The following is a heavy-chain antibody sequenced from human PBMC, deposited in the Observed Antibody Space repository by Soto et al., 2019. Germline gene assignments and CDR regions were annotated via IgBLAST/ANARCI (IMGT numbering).Heavy chain of an antibody. Sequence: QVQLVQSGAEVKKPGASVKVSCKASGYTFTSYGISWVRQAPGQGLEWKGWISAYNGNTNYAQKLQGRVTMTTDTSTSTAYMELRSLRSDDTAVYYCARVYRITMVRGELSEYWGQGTLVTVYS. J-gene: IGHJ4*02. V-gene: IGHV1-18*01. D-gene: IGHD3-10*01. CDR3: ARVYRITMVRGELSEY. CDR1: GYTFTSYG. CDR2: ISAYNGNT.